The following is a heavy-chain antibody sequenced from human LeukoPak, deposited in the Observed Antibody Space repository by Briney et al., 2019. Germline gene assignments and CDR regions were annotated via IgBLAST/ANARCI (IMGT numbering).Heavy chain of an antibody. CDR1: GSIFTSYW. Sequence: GASLQISCKGSGSIFTSYWISWVRQMPGKGLEWMGRIDTSDSYTNYSPSFQGHVTISADKSISTAYLRWSSLKASDTAMYYCARSTGIAVFDYWGQGTLVTVSS. CDR3: ARSTGIAVFDY. CDR2: IDTSDSYT. V-gene: IGHV5-10-1*01. J-gene: IGHJ4*02. D-gene: IGHD6-13*01.